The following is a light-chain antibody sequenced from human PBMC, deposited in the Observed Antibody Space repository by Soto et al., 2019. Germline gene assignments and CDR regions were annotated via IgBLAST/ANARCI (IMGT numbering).Light chain of an antibody. CDR2: ADS. Sequence: SYELTQAPSVSVAPGQTARIGCGGDNIGSKSVHWYQQRPGQAPVLVVYADSDRPSGIPERFSGSNPGNTATLTISRVEAGGEADYYCQVWDYDTDHFVFGPGTKLTV. CDR1: NIGSKS. CDR3: QVWDYDTDHFV. J-gene: IGLJ1*01. V-gene: IGLV3-21*02.